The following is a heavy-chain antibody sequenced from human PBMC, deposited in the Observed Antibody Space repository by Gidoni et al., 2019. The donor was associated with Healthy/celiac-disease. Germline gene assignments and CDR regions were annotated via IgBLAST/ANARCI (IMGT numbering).Heavy chain of an antibody. V-gene: IGHV4-59*01. CDR3: ARERAVAGRGLDY. Sequence: QVQLQESCPGLVKPSVTLSLTCTVSGGSISSYYWSWIRQPPGKGLEWIGYIYYSGSTNYNPTLKSRVTIAVDTTKNQFSLKLSSVTDADTAVYYCARERAVAGRGLDYWGQGTLVTVSS. J-gene: IGHJ4*02. CDR2: IYYSGST. CDR1: GGSISSYY. D-gene: IGHD6-19*01.